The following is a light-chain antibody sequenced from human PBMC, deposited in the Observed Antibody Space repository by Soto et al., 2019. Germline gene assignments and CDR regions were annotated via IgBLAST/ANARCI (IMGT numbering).Light chain of an antibody. CDR3: CSYAGSYNYV. V-gene: IGLV2-11*01. CDR2: DVS. Sequence: QSVLTQPRSVSGSHGQSVTISCTGTSSDVGAYNYVSWYQQHPGKAPKVMIYDVSKRPSGVPDRFSGSKSGTTASLTISGLQADDEADYYCCSYAGSYNYVFGSGTKLTVL. J-gene: IGLJ1*01. CDR1: SSDVGAYNY.